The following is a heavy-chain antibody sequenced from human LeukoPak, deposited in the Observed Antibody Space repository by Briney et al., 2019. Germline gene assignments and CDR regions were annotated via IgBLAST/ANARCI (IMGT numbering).Heavy chain of an antibody. CDR1: GYTFTGYY. D-gene: IGHD1-7*01. CDR2: IKPENGRT. V-gene: IGHV1-2*02. CDR3: AREESNWNYYYFDF. Sequence: ASVKVSCKASGYTFTGYYIHWVRQAPGQGLEWMGWIKPENGRTNYAQQFPGRVILSRDTSISTVYMEVPRLASDDTAVYYCAREESNWNYYYFDFWGQGSLVTVSS. J-gene: IGHJ4*02.